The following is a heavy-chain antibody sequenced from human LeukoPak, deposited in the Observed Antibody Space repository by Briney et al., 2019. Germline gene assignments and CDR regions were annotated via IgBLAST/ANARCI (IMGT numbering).Heavy chain of an antibody. Sequence: GGSLRLSCAASGFTFSSFAMHWVRQAPGKGLEWVAVISYDGSNKYYADSVKGRFTISRDNSKNTLYLQMNSLRAEDTAVYYCARGIFGCFDYWGQGTLVTVSS. V-gene: IGHV3-30-3*01. CDR1: GFTFSSFA. J-gene: IGHJ4*02. CDR2: ISYDGSNK. CDR3: ARGIFGCFDY. D-gene: IGHD3-3*01.